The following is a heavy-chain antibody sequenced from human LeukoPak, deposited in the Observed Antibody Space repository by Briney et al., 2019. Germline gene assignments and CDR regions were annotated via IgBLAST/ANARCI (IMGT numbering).Heavy chain of an antibody. J-gene: IGHJ2*01. CDR2: IYYSGNT. CDR3: ARRVEMATIISYRYFDL. Sequence: PSETLSLTCTVSGGSISSSSYYWGWIRQPPGKGLEWIGSIYYSGNTYYNPSLKSRVTISVDTSNNQFSLKLSSVTAADTAAYYCARRVEMATIISYRYFDLWGRGTLVTVSS. CDR1: GGSISSSSYY. D-gene: IGHD5-24*01. V-gene: IGHV4-39*01.